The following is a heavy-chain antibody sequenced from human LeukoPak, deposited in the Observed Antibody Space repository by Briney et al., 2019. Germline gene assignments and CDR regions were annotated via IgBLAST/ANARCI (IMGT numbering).Heavy chain of an antibody. CDR1: GGSISSSSYY. V-gene: IGHV4-39*07. CDR3: ARDPPTTVTYRGINWFGP. Sequence: SETLSLTCTVSGGSISSSSYYWGWIRQPPGKGLEWIGSIYYSGSTYYNPSLKSRVTISVDTSKNQFSLKLSSVTAADTAVYYCARDPPTTVTYRGINWFGPWGQGTLVTVSS. CDR2: IYYSGST. J-gene: IGHJ5*02. D-gene: IGHD4-17*01.